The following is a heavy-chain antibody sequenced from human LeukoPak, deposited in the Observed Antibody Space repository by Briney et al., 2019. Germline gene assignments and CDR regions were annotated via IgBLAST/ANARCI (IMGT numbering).Heavy chain of an antibody. J-gene: IGHJ4*02. CDR2: IRSKADNYAT. CDR3: TQSNY. Sequence: GGSLRLSCAASGFTFSGSPILWVRQASGKGLEWVGRIRSKADNYATAYAASVQGRCTISRDDSKSTAYLQLNSLKNEDTAVYYCTQSNYWGQGALVTVSS. CDR1: GFTFSGSP. V-gene: IGHV3-73*01.